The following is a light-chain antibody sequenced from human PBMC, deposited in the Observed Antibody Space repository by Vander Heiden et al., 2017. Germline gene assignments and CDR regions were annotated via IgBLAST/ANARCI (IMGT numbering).Light chain of an antibody. J-gene: IGLJ3*02. V-gene: IGLV1-47*02. CDR2: GNN. CDR3: AAWDDSLSGWV. Sequence: QSVLTQPRSAPATPGQRVTISSSGRDSNIGSNYVYWYHQLPGTAPKLLIYGNNQRPSGVPDRFSGSRSGTSASLAISGLRSEDEADYYCAAWDDSLSGWVFGGGTKLTVL. CDR1: DSNIGSNY.